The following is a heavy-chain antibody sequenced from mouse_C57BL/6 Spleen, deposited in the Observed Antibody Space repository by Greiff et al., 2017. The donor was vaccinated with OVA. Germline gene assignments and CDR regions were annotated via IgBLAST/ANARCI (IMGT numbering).Heavy chain of an antibody. V-gene: IGHV5-16*01. J-gene: IGHJ4*01. CDR1: GFTFSDYY. CDR3: ARDRDYRGYAMDY. Sequence: EVKLVESEGGLVQPGSSMKLSCTASGFTFSDYYMAWVLQVPEKGLEWVANINYDGSSTYYLDSLKSRFIISRDNAKNILYLQMSSLKSEDTATYYCARDRDYRGYAMDYWGQGTSVTVSS. CDR2: INYDGSST. D-gene: IGHD2-14*01.